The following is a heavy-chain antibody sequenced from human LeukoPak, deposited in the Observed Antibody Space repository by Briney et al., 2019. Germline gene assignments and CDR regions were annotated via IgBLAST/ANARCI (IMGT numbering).Heavy chain of an antibody. CDR2: IWYDGSNK. V-gene: IGHV3-33*01. CDR1: GFTFSSYG. J-gene: IGHJ4*02. D-gene: IGHD3-3*01. CDR3: ARVLSDYDFWSGEKYYFDY. Sequence: GGSLRLSCAASGFTFSSYGMHWVRQAPGKGLEWVAVIWYDGSNKYYADSVKGRFTISRDNSKNTLYLQMNSLRAEDTAVYYCARVLSDYDFWSGEKYYFDYWGQGTLVTVSS.